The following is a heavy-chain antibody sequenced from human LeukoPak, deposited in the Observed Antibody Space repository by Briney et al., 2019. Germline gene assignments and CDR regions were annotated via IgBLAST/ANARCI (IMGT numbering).Heavy chain of an antibody. J-gene: IGHJ6*02. V-gene: IGHV4-34*01. CDR2: INHSGST. CDR3: ARGRPTYYDILTGPSRSYYYYYGMGV. D-gene: IGHD3-9*01. Sequence: SETLSLTCAVYGGSFSGYYWSWIRQPPGKGLEWIGEINHSGSTNYNPSLKSRVTISVDTSKNQFSLKLSSVTAADTAVYYCARGRPTYYDILTGPSRSYYYYYGMGVWGQGTTVTVSS. CDR1: GGSFSGYY.